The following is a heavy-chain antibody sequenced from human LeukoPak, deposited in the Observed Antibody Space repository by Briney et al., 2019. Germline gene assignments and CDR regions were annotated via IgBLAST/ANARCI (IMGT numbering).Heavy chain of an antibody. Sequence: ASVKVSCNVSGNTFTSHYMHWVRQAPGQGLEWMGIIKPTDGRTTYAQKFQGRLTMTRDTSTNTVYMELSSLRFEDTAVYYCVSYNNDRNWSAPWGQGTWVTVSS. CDR1: GNTFTSHY. V-gene: IGHV1-46*01. D-gene: IGHD3-10*01. CDR2: IKPTDGRT. CDR3: VSYNNDRNWSAP. J-gene: IGHJ5*02.